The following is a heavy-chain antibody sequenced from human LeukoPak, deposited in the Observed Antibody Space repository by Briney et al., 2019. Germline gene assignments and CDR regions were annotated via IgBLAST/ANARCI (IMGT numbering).Heavy chain of an antibody. CDR3: ARFIAAPYYFDY. D-gene: IGHD6-13*01. J-gene: IGHJ4*02. V-gene: IGHV3-20*04. CDR1: GFTFDDYG. CDR2: INWNGGST. Sequence: GGSLRLSCTASGFTFDDYGMSWVRQAPGKGLEWVSGINWNGGSTGYADSVKGRFTISRDNAKNSLYLQMSSLRAEDTAVYYCARFIAAPYYFDYWGRGTLVTVSS.